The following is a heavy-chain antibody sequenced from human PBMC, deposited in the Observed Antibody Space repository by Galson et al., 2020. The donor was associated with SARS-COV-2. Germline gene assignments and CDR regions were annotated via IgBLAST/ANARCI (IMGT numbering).Heavy chain of an antibody. J-gene: IGHJ6*02. D-gene: IGHD1-26*01. CDR3: AGEVVGATKYYYYYGMDV. V-gene: IGHV4-39*07. CDR2: IYYSGST. Sequence: ASETLSLTCTVSGGSISSSSYYWGWIRQPPGKGLEWIWSIYYSGSTYYNPSLKSRVTISVDTSKNQFSLKLSSVTAADTAVYYCAGEVVGATKYYYYYGMDVWGQGTTVTVSS. CDR1: GGSISSSSYY.